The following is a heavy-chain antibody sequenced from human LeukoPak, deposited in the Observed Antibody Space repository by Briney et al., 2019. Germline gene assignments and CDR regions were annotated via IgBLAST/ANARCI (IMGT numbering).Heavy chain of an antibody. J-gene: IGHJ4*02. CDR2: IKQDGSEK. CDR1: GFTFSSYW. D-gene: IGHD3-22*01. Sequence: PGGSLRLSCAASGFTFSSYWMSWVRQAPGKGLEWVANIKQDGSEKYYVDSVKGRFTISRDNAKNSLYLQMNSLRAEDTAVYYCARVSTYYYDSSGYFVTTQYYFDYWGQGTLVTVSS. V-gene: IGHV3-7*01. CDR3: ARVSTYYYDSSGYFVTTQYYFDY.